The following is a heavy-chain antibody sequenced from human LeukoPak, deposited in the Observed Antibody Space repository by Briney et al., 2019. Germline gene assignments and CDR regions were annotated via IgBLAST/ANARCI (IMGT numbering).Heavy chain of an antibody. V-gene: IGHV1-18*01. CDR3: ARDDCTSASCYLAY. CDR2: ISTYNGNT. D-gene: IGHD2-2*01. CDR1: GYTFTSYG. J-gene: IGHJ4*02. Sequence: ASMKVSCRASGYTFTSYGISWVRQAPGQGLEWMGWISTYNGNTNYAREFQGRVTMTTDTSTSTAYMELRSLRSDDTAVYYCARDDCTSASCYLAYWGQGTLVTVSS.